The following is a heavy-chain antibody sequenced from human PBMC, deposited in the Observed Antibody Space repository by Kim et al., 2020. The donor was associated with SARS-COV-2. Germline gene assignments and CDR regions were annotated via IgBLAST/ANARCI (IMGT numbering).Heavy chain of an antibody. Sequence: GGSLRLSCAASGFTFSSYWMHWVRQAPGKGLVLVSRINSDGSSTSYADSVKGRFTISRDNAKNTLYLQMNSLRAEDTAVYYCARDLYYYDSSGAGSYYYGMDVWGQGTTVTVSS. D-gene: IGHD3-22*01. CDR2: INSDGSST. CDR3: ARDLYYYDSSGAGSYYYGMDV. J-gene: IGHJ6*02. CDR1: GFTFSSYW. V-gene: IGHV3-74*01.